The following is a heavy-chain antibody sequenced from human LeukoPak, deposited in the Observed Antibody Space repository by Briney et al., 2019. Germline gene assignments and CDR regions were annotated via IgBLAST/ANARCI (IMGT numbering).Heavy chain of an antibody. V-gene: IGHV3-20*04. J-gene: IGHJ4*02. CDR1: GFTFDDYG. CDR2: INWNGSST. CDR3: ARRGAGDYFDY. Sequence: GGSLRLSCAASGFTFDDYGMNWVRQAPGKGLEWVSGINWNGSSTGYADSVKGRFTISRDNAKNSLYLQMNSLRAEDTALYYCARRGAGDYFDYWGQGTLVTVSS. D-gene: IGHD3-10*01.